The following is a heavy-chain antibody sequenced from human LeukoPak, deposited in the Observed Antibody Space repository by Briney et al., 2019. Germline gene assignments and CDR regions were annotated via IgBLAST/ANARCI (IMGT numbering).Heavy chain of an antibody. V-gene: IGHV4-34*01. CDR1: GGSFSGYY. CDR3: ARGEWLRSDDY. J-gene: IGHJ4*02. D-gene: IGHD5-12*01. Sequence: SETQSLTCAVYGGSFSGYYWGWIRQPPGKGLEWIGEINHSGSTNYNPSLKSRVTISVDTSENQFSLKLSSVTAADTAVYYCARGEWLRSDDYWGQGTLVTVSS. CDR2: INHSGST.